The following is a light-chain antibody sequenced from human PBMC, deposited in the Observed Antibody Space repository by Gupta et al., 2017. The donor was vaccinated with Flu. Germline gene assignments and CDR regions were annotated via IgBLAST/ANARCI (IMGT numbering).Light chain of an antibody. CDR1: QSISMW. Sequence: PSTLSASVGDRVTITCRASQSISMWLAWYQQKPGKAPKLLIYKASTLESGVSSRFSGSGSGTELTLTISSLQPDDFVTYYCQQYDNYPLTFGGGTKVDIK. CDR3: QQYDNYPLT. V-gene: IGKV1-5*03. J-gene: IGKJ4*01. CDR2: KAS.